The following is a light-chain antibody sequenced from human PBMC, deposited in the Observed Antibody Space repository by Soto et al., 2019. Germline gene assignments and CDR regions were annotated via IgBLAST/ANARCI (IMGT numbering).Light chain of an antibody. CDR3: QQYSGSYT. V-gene: IGKV3-20*01. CDR2: GAS. CDR1: QSISNNY. J-gene: IGKJ2*01. Sequence: ENVLTQSPGTLSLSPGERATLSCRASQSISNNYLAWYQRKPGQAPRLLIYGASSRATGLPDRFSGSGSGTDFTITSSRLEPEDFAVYYCQQYSGSYTFGQGTKLEIK.